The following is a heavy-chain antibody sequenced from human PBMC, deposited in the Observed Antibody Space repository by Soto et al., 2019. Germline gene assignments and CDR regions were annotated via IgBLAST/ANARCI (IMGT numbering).Heavy chain of an antibody. V-gene: IGHV1-24*01. CDR3: ATGPKTYYYDSSGYVGGANDAFDI. J-gene: IGHJ3*02. CDR2: FDPEDGET. D-gene: IGHD3-22*01. Sequence: GASVKXSCKVSGYTLTELSMHWVRQAPGKGLEWMGGFDPEDGETIYAQKFQGRVTMTEDTSTDTAYMELSSLRSEDTAVYYCATGPKTYYYDSSGYVGGANDAFDIWGQGTMVTVS. CDR1: GYTLTELS.